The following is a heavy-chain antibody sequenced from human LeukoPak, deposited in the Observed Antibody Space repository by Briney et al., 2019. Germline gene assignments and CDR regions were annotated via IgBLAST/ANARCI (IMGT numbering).Heavy chain of an antibody. Sequence: SGPTLVNPTQTLTLTCTFSGFSLSTSGMCVSWIRQPPGKALEWLARIDWDDDKYYSTSLKTRLTISKDTSKNQVVLTITNMDPVDTATYYCARIARDYYDSSGPGPYYYYYMDVWGKGTTVTVSS. D-gene: IGHD3-22*01. J-gene: IGHJ6*03. CDR1: GFSLSTSGMC. CDR2: IDWDDDK. CDR3: ARIARDYYDSSGPGPYYYYYMDV. V-gene: IGHV2-70*11.